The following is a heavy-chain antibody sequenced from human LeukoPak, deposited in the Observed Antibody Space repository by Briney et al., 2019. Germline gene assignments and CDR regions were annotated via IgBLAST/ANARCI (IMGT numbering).Heavy chain of an antibody. D-gene: IGHD3-3*01. J-gene: IGHJ6*03. CDR2: IYTSGST. CDR1: GGSISSYY. V-gene: IGHV4-4*07. CDR3: AREGITIFGVVILSDYYYYMDV. Sequence: SETLSLTCTVSGGSISSYYWSWIRQPAGKGLEWIGRIYTSGSTTYNPSLKSRVTMSVDTSKNLFSLKLSSVTAADTAVYYCAREGITIFGVVILSDYYYYMDVWGKGTTVTVSS.